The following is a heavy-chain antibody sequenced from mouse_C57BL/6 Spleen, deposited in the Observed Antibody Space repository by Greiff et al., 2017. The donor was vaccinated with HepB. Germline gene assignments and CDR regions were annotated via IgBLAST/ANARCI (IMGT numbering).Heavy chain of an antibody. CDR3: TTGGYGKVFYFDY. CDR1: GFNIKDDY. V-gene: IGHV14-4*01. J-gene: IGHJ2*01. CDR2: IDPENGDT. Sequence: VQLQQSGAELVRPGASVKLSCTASGFNIKDDYMNWVKQRPEQGLEWIGWIDPENGDTEYASKFQGKATITADTSSNTAYLQLSSLPSEDPAVYYCTTGGYGKVFYFDYWGQGTTLTVSS. D-gene: IGHD2-10*02.